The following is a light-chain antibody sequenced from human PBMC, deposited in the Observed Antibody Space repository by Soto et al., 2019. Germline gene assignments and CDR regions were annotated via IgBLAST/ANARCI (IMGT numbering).Light chain of an antibody. Sequence: AIPMTQSPSSLSASVGDRVIITCRASQGIRSELAWYQQKPGKAPDLLIYAAPTLQPGVPYRFSGSGSGTDFTLTISNLQPEDFATYYCLHNYNYPRTFGQGTKVEIK. J-gene: IGKJ1*01. CDR1: QGIRSE. CDR3: LHNYNYPRT. CDR2: AAP. V-gene: IGKV1-6*01.